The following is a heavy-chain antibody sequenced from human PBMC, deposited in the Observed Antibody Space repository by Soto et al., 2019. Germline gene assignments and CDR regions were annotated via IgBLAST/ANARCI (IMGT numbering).Heavy chain of an antibody. Sequence: GGSLRLSCAASGFTFSSYWMSWVRQAPGKGLEWVANIKQDGSEKYYVDSVKGRFTISRDNAKNSLYLQMNSLRAEDTAVYYCARGENIRFLEWLLYNGLDYWGQGTLVTVSS. V-gene: IGHV3-7*05. J-gene: IGHJ4*02. D-gene: IGHD3-3*01. CDR3: ARGENIRFLEWLLYNGLDY. CDR2: IKQDGSEK. CDR1: GFTFSSYW.